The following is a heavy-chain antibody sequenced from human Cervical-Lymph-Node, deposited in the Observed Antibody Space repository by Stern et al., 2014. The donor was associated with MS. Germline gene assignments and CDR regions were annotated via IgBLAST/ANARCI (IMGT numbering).Heavy chain of an antibody. CDR2: ISAYNGNT. CDR3: ARARRIAAAGTVDY. Sequence: QVQLMQSGAEVKKPGASVKVSCKASGYTFTSYAMHWVRQAPGQGLEWMGWISAYNGNTNYAQKLQGRVTMTTDTSTSTAYMELRSLRSDDTAVYYCARARRIAAAGTVDYWGQGTLVTVSS. J-gene: IGHJ4*02. V-gene: IGHV1-18*01. CDR1: GYTFTSYA. D-gene: IGHD6-13*01.